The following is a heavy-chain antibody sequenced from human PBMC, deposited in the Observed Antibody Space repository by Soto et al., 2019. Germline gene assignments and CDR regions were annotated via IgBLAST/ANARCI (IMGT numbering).Heavy chain of an antibody. CDR1: GGSISSSSYY. D-gene: IGHD1-1*01. CDR2: IYYSGST. J-gene: IGHJ6*02. Sequence: PETLSLTCTVSGGSISSSSYYWGWIRQPPGKGLEWIGSIYYSGSTYYNPSLKSRVSISVDTSKNQFSLKLSSVTAADTAVYYCARAGVYISTTPDARAHDMDVWGQGTSVLVSS. V-gene: IGHV4-39*01. CDR3: ARAGVYISTTPDARAHDMDV.